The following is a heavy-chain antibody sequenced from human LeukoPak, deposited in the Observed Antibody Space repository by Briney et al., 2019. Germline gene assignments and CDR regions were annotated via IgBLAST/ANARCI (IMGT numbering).Heavy chain of an antibody. CDR1: GFAFRNYS. J-gene: IGHJ4*02. Sequence: PGGSLTLSCGASGFAFRNYSMSWVRQGPGKGLEWVSLMSASGRYIYYADSVKGRFTISRDNAKNSLFLQMNALRAEDTALYYCARGPWEIAYCGDDCYKGYFDLWGQGALVTVSS. CDR2: MSASGRYI. V-gene: IGHV3-21*01. CDR3: ARGPWEIAYCGDDCYKGYFDL. D-gene: IGHD2-21*02.